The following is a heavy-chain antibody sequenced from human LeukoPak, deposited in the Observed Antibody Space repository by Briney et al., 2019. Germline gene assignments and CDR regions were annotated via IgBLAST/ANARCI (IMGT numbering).Heavy chain of an antibody. CDR1: GFSFATSA. CDR3: AADLPYSNYGPLDY. Sequence: SVKVSCKASGFSFATSAMQWVRQARGQRLEWIGWIVVGSGNTKYAQKFQERVTITRDTSTSTAYLELRSLRSEDTAVYFCAADLPYSNYGPLDYWGQGTLVTVSS. D-gene: IGHD4-11*01. CDR2: IVVGSGNT. J-gene: IGHJ4*02. V-gene: IGHV1-58*02.